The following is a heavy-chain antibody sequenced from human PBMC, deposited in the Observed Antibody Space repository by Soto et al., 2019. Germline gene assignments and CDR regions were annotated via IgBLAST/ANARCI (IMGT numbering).Heavy chain of an antibody. CDR1: GGSFSGYY. V-gene: IGHV4-34*01. Sequence: PSETLSLTFAVYGGSFSGYYWSWIRPPPGKGLEWIGEINHSGSTNYNPSLKSRVTISVDTSKNQFSLKLSSVTAADTAVYYCARAGYPDYGDYDYWGQGTLVTVS. J-gene: IGHJ4*02. CDR3: ARAGYPDYGDYDY. CDR2: INHSGST. D-gene: IGHD4-17*01.